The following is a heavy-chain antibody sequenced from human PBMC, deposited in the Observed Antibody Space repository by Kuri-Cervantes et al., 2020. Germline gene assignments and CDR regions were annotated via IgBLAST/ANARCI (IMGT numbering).Heavy chain of an antibody. CDR3: ARARRLGELSPFDI. CDR2: INPNSGGT. CDR1: AYTFTGYY. J-gene: IGHJ3*02. Sequence: ASVKVSCKASAYTFTGYYMHWVRQAPGQGLEWMGWINPNSGGTNYTQKFQGRVTMTRDTSIGTAYMELSSLRSDDTAVYYCARARRLGELSPFDIWGQGTTVTVSS. V-gene: IGHV1-2*02. D-gene: IGHD3-16*02.